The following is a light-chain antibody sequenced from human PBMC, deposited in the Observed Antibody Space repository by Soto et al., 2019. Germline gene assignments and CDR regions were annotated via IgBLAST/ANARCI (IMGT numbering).Light chain of an antibody. CDR3: QQYNYHPWT. CDR2: KAS. V-gene: IGKV1-5*03. CDR1: QSISTW. Sequence: DIQMTQSPSTLSASVGDRVILTCRASQSISTWLAWYQQTPGKAPKLLIYKASSLQAGAPSRFSGSGSGTEFPLPISSLEPDDLATYYCQQYNYHPWTFGQGTKVDIK. J-gene: IGKJ1*01.